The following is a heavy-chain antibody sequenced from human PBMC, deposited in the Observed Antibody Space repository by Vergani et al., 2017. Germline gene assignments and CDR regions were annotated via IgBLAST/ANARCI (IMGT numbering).Heavy chain of an antibody. V-gene: IGHV4-59*01. D-gene: IGHD2-2*02. CDR2: IYYSGST. CDR3: ASGLKYVSSTSGYTGYYYYYMDV. J-gene: IGHJ6*03. Sequence: QVQLQESGPGLVKPSETLSLTCTVSGGSISSYYWSWIRQPPGKGLEWIGYIYYSGSTNYNPSLKSRVTISVDTSKDQISLKLSSVTAADTAVYYCASGLKYVSSTSGYTGYYYYYMDVWGKGTTVTVSS. CDR1: GGSISSYY.